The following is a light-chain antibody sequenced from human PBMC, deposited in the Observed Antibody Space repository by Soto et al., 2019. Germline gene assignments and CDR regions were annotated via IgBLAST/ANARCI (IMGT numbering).Light chain of an antibody. CDR1: QDISNF. CDR3: QQYDNPHT. CDR2: DAS. Sequence: DIQMTQSPSSLSASVGDRVTITCQASQDISNFLNWYQQKPGKAPKLLIYDASNLETGVPSRFSGSGSGTDFTFPISSLQPEDIATYYCQQYDNPHTFGGGTKVEIK. J-gene: IGKJ4*01. V-gene: IGKV1-33*01.